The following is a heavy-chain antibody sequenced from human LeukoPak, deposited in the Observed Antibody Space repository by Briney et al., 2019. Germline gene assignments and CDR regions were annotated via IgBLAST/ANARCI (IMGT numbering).Heavy chain of an antibody. CDR1: GYTFTSYD. V-gene: IGHV1-8*01. CDR2: MKPNSGNT. D-gene: IGHD6-19*01. Sequence: GASVKVSCKASGYTFTSYDINWVRQATGQGLEWMGWMKPNSGNTGYAQKFQGRVTMTRNTSISTAYMELSSLRSEDTAVYYCARGSSSGWYSSNWFDPWGQGTLVTVSS. CDR3: ARGSSSGWYSSNWFDP. J-gene: IGHJ5*02.